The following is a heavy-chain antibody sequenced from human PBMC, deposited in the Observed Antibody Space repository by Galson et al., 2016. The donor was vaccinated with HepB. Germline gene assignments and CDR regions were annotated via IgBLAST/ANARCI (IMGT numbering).Heavy chain of an antibody. CDR3: AKDGGTWGYHYGDWNLDL. V-gene: IGHV3-23*01. CDR1: GFTFRDST. J-gene: IGHJ2*01. D-gene: IGHD4-17*01. CDR2: ITGSGVSS. Sequence: SLRLSCAASGFTFRDSTMTWVRQAPGKGLEWVSTITGSGVSSYYADSVKGRFTISRDNSKNNVYLQMNSLRADDTAVYYCAKDGGTWGYHYGDWNLDLWGRGTLVTVSS.